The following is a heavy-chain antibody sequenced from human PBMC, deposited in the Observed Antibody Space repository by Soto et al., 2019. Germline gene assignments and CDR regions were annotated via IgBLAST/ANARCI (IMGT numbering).Heavy chain of an antibody. J-gene: IGHJ5*02. V-gene: IGHV3-30*18. D-gene: IGHD3-3*01. CDR2: ISYDGSNK. CDR3: AKDKVLEWLSPNWFDP. Sequence: GGSLRLSCAASGFTFSSYGMHWVRQAPGKGLEWVAVISYDGSNKYYADSVKGRFTISRDNSKNTLYLQMNSLRAEDTAVYYCAKDKVLEWLSPNWFDPWGQGTLVTVSS. CDR1: GFTFSSYG.